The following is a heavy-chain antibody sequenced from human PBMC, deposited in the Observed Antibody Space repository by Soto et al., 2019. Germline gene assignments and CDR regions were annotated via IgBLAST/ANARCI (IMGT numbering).Heavy chain of an antibody. J-gene: IGHJ3*02. V-gene: IGHV4-59*01. CDR2: IYYSGTT. Sequence: SETLSLTCTVSGGSISSYYWSWIRQPPGKGLEWIGYIYYSGTTNYNPSLKSRVTISVDTSKNQFSLKLSSVTAADTAVYHCASTHLVVVTDAFDISGQGPIVTVSS. CDR1: GGSISSYY. D-gene: IGHD2-21*02. CDR3: ASTHLVVVTDAFDI.